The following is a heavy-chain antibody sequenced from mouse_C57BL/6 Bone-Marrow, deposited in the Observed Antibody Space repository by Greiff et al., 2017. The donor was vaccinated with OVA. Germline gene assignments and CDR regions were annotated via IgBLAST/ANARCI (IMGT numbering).Heavy chain of an antibody. CDR2: IDPENGDT. V-gene: IGHV14-4*01. CDR1: GFNIKDDY. D-gene: IGHD4-1*01. J-gene: IGHJ2*01. CDR3: TTSLGRGYFDY. Sequence: VQLKESGAELVRPGASVKLSCTASGFNIKDDYMHWVQQRPEQGLEWIGWIDPENGDTEYASKFQGKATITADTSSNTAYLQLSSLTSEDTAVYYCTTSLGRGYFDYWGQGTTLTVSS.